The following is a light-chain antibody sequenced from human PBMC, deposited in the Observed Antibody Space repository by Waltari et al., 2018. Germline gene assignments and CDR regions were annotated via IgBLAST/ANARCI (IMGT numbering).Light chain of an antibody. CDR3: QQYNNWPPLT. Sequence: EIVMTQSPATLSVSPGERATLACRASQSIISHLAWYQQKPGQAPRLLIFGASSRATGIPVRFSGSGSGTEFTLTISSLQPEDFAVYYCQQYNNWPPLTFGGGTKVEIK. J-gene: IGKJ4*01. CDR2: GAS. V-gene: IGKV3-15*01. CDR1: QSIISH.